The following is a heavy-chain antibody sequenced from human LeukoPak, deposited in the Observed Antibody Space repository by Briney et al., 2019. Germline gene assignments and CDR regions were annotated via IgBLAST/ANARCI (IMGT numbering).Heavy chain of an antibody. J-gene: IGHJ4*02. V-gene: IGHV3-23*01. CDR1: GFTFDDYA. CDR2: ISGSGGST. CDR3: AYYDSSGYYGPWY. Sequence: GGSLRLSCAASGFTFDDYAMHWVRQAPGKGLEWVSAISGSGGSTYYADSVKGRFTISRDNSKNTLYLQMNSLRAEDTAVYYCAYYDSSGYYGPWYWGQGTLVTVSS. D-gene: IGHD3-22*01.